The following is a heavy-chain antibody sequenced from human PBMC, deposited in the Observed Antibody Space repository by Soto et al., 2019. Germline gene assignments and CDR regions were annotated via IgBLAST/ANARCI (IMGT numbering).Heavy chain of an antibody. V-gene: IGHV3-23*01. J-gene: IGHJ6*02. Sequence: HPGGSLRLSCAASGFAFDSCVMSWVRQAPGKGLEWLSLISGSGRYTDYPDSVKGRFTISRDNSKNTLSLQMNSLRVEDTAVYYCAKDPPSERMQPDYGMDVWGQGTTVTVSS. CDR3: AKDPPSERMQPDYGMDV. D-gene: IGHD6-13*01. CDR2: ISGSGRYT. CDR1: GFAFDSCV.